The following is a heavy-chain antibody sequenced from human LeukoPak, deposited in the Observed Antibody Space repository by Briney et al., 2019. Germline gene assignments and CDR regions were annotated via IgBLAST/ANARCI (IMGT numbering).Heavy chain of an antibody. CDR1: GYTFTGYY. CDR3: ARSSPVGGYSYALDAFDI. V-gene: IGHV1-2*02. CDR2: INPNSGGT. Sequence: ASVKVSCKASGYTFTGYYLNWVRQAPGQGLEWMGWINPNSGGTNYAQKFQGRVSMTRDTSISTAYMELSRLRSEDTAVYYCARSSPVGGYSYALDAFDIWGQGTMVTVSS. J-gene: IGHJ3*02. D-gene: IGHD5-18*01.